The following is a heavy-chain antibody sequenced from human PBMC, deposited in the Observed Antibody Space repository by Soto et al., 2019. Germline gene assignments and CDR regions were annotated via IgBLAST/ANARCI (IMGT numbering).Heavy chain of an antibody. V-gene: IGHV4-34*01. CDR3: ARGLSTDYVWGSYRYSRDYYYGMDV. Sequence: LSLTCAVYGGSFSGYYWSWIRQPPGKGLEWIGEINHSGSTNYNPSLKSRVTISVDTSKNQFSMRLSSVTAADTAVYYCARGLSTDYVWGSYRYSRDYYYGMDVWGQGTTVTVSS. D-gene: IGHD3-16*02. CDR2: INHSGST. CDR1: GGSFSGYY. J-gene: IGHJ6*02.